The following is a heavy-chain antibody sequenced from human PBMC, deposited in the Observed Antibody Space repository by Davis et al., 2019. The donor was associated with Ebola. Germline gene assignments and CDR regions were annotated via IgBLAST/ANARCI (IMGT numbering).Heavy chain of an antibody. D-gene: IGHD3-10*01. CDR2: IYRSGSV. CDR1: GGSISSHY. CDR3: AGGYYFYYMDV. J-gene: IGHJ6*03. V-gene: IGHV4-4*09. Sequence: PSETLSLTCTVSGGSISSHYWSWIRQPPGKGLEWIGYIYRSGSVYYNPSLKSRVTISLDTSESRFSLKVNSVTDADTAVYYCAGGYYFYYMDVWGEGTTVTVSS.